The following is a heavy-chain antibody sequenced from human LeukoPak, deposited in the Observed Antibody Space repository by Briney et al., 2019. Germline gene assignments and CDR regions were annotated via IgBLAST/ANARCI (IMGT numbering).Heavy chain of an antibody. J-gene: IGHJ4*02. V-gene: IGHV3-23*01. Sequence: SGGSLRLSCAASGFTFSSYSVSWVRQAPGKGLEWVSLISGSGDTTNYADSVKGRFTISRDNSKNTLYLQMNSLRAEDTAVYYCAKIEQLVQVDYWGQGTLVTVSS. CDR1: GFTFSSYS. CDR3: AKIEQLVQVDY. CDR2: ISGSGDTT. D-gene: IGHD6-6*01.